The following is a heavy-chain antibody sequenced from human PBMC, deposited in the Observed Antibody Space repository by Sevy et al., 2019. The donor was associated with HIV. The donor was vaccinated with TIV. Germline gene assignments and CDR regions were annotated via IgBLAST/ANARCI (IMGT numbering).Heavy chain of an antibody. CDR2: IHNTGST. D-gene: IGHD4-17*01. CDR1: GGSISRGDYY. J-gene: IGHJ5*02. CDR3: AKYIMQAYGANSWFDP. Sequence: SETLSLTCTVSGGSISRGDYYWSWIRQPPGKGLEWIGYIHNTGSTYYNPSLKSRITISVDTSKNQFSLRLSSVTAADTAMYYCAKYIMQAYGANSWFDPWGQGILVTVSS. V-gene: IGHV4-30-4*01.